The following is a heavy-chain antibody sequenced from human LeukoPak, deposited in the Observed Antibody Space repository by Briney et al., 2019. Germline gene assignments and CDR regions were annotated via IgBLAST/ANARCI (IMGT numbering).Heavy chain of an antibody. V-gene: IGHV5-51*01. CDR1: GYSFTSYW. CDR3: AFPMAAPLDAFDI. CDR2: IYPGDSDT. Sequence: PGESLKISCKGSGYSFTSYWIGWVRQMPGKGLEWMGIIYPGDSDTRYSPSFQGQVTISADKSISTAYLQWSSLKASDTAMYYCAFPMAAPLDAFDIWGQGTMVTVSS. D-gene: IGHD6-6*01. J-gene: IGHJ3*02.